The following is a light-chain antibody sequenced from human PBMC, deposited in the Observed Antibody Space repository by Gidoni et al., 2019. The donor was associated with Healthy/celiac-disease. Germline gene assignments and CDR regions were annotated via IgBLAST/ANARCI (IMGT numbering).Light chain of an antibody. J-gene: IGKJ5*01. CDR3: QQYGSSPT. CDR2: GAS. V-gene: IGKV3-20*01. Sequence: EIVLTQSPGTLSLSPGERATLSCRASQSVSSSYLAWYQQKPGQAPRLLIYGASSRATGIPDRFSGSGSGTDFTLTLSRLEPEDFAVYYCQQYGSSPTFGQXTRLEIK. CDR1: QSVSSSY.